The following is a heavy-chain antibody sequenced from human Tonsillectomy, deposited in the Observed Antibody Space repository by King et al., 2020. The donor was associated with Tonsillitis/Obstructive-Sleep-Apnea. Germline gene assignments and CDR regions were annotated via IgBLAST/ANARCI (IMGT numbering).Heavy chain of an antibody. J-gene: IGHJ6*03. CDR3: ARLIVVVPAAIGYYMDV. CDR1: GGSISSYY. V-gene: IGHV4-59*08. Sequence: QLQESGPGLVKPSETLSLTCTVAGGSISSYYWSWIRQPPGKGLEGVGYIYYSGSTNYNPSLQSRVTISVDTSKNQFSLKLSSVTAADTAGYYCARLIVVVPAAIGYYMDVWGKGTTVTVSS. CDR2: IYYSGST. D-gene: IGHD2-2*01.